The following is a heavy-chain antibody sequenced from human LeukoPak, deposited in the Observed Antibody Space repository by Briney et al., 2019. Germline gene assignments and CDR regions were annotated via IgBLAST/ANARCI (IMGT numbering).Heavy chain of an antibody. CDR3: AREVTTNWFDP. CDR2: IYTSGST. Sequence: KPSETLSLTCTVSGGSSSNYYWSWIRKPAGKVLEWIGRIYTSGSTNYNPSLKSRVTMSVDTSKKQFSLKLSSVTAADTAVYYCAREVTTNWFDPWGQGTLVTVSS. D-gene: IGHD2-21*02. CDR1: GGSSSNYY. V-gene: IGHV4-4*07. J-gene: IGHJ5*02.